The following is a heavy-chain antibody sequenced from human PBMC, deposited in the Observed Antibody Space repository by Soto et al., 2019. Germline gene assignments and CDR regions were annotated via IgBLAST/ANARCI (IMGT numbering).Heavy chain of an antibody. CDR1: GFIFSNYA. CDR3: ARGTGSGSFLIDY. Sequence: QVQLVGSGGGVVQPGRSLRLSCAASGFIFSNYAMHWVRQAPGQGLEWVALIWSDGSYENYAESVKGRFTISRDNSKNTLFLQVNGLRVDDTAVYFCARGTGSGSFLIDYWGQGTLVTVSS. CDR2: IWSDGSYE. J-gene: IGHJ4*02. V-gene: IGHV3-33*01. D-gene: IGHD3-10*01.